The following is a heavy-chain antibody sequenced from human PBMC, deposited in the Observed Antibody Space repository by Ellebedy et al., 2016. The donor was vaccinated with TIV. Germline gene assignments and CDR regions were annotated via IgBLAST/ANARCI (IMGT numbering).Heavy chain of an antibody. CDR1: GASISTDICS. D-gene: IGHD3-16*01. CDR3: ARGRFGSGMGV. CDR2: TYYRSKWNN. Sequence: SETLSLTCVISGASISTDICSHWIRQSPSRGLEWLGRTYYRSKWNNDSAVSLKSRITINPDTSKNQFYLQLNSVIPDDTAVYDCARGRFGSGMGVWGQGTTVTVSS. V-gene: IGHV6-1*01. J-gene: IGHJ6*02.